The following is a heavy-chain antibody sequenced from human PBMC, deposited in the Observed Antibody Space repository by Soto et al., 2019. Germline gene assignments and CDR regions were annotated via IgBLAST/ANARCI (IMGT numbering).Heavy chain of an antibody. Sequence: SETLSLTCTVSGGSISNYYWNWIRQPPGKGLEWIGYIYYTGSTNYNPSLKSRVTISLDTSKNQFSLKLSSVTAADTAVYYCARGSDSSGWYIVAWGQGTLVTVSS. CDR1: GGSISNYY. J-gene: IGHJ5*02. D-gene: IGHD6-19*01. CDR2: IYYTGST. CDR3: ARGSDSSGWYIVA. V-gene: IGHV4-59*01.